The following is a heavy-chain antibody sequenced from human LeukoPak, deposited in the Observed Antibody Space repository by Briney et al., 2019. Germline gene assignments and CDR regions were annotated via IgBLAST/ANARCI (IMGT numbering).Heavy chain of an antibody. J-gene: IGHJ4*02. CDR1: GFTVSSNY. CDR3: ARKKAVAGAFFDY. CDR2: IYSDGST. D-gene: IGHD6-19*01. V-gene: IGHV3-53*04. Sequence: GGSLRISCAASGFTVSSNYMSWVLQAPGKGLEWVSVIYSDGSTYYADSVKGLFTISRHNSKNTLYLQTNSLRAEDTAVYYCARKKAVAGAFFDYWGQGTLVTVSS.